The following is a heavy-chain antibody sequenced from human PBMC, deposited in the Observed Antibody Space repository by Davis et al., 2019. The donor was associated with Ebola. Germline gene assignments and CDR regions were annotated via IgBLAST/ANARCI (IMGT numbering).Heavy chain of an antibody. Sequence: SLKISCAASGFTFDDYAMHWVRQAPGKGLEWVSGISWNSGSIGYADSVKGRFTISRDNAKNSLYLQMNSLRAEDTALYYCATGGLVHDYYYGMDVWGQGTTVTVSS. CDR1: GFTFDDYA. CDR3: ATGGLVHDYYYGMDV. CDR2: ISWNSGSI. J-gene: IGHJ6*02. V-gene: IGHV3-9*01. D-gene: IGHD3/OR15-3a*01.